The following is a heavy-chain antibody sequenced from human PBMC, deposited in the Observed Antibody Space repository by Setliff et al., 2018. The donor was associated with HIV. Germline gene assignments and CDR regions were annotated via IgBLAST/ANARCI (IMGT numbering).Heavy chain of an antibody. CDR1: GGSISSYY. CDR2: IYYSGST. D-gene: IGHD2-15*01. J-gene: IGHJ5*02. V-gene: IGHV4-59*01. CDR3: ALPYCSGGNCWSSASLPPAGWFDP. Sequence: SETLSLTCTVSGGSISSYYWSWIRQPPGKGLEWIGYIYYSGSTNYNPSLKSRVTISVDTSKNQFSLKLSSVTAEDTAVYYCALPYCSGGNCWSSASLPPAGWFDPWGQGTLVTVSS.